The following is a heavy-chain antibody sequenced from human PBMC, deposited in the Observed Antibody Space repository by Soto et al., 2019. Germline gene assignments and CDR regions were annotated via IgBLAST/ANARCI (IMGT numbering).Heavy chain of an antibody. J-gene: IGHJ3*02. D-gene: IGHD4-17*01. Sequence: QVVLQESGPGLVKPSQTISLTCAVSGDSISSGGYYWSWIRQRPGKGLEWIAFIYHSGTTYFNLSLKSRISISMDTSRNQFSLSLSSVTAADSAVYYCASRHDFGDYPEGFDIWGQGTMVTVAS. V-gene: IGHV4-31*11. CDR3: ASRHDFGDYPEGFDI. CDR2: IYHSGTT. CDR1: GDSISSGGYY.